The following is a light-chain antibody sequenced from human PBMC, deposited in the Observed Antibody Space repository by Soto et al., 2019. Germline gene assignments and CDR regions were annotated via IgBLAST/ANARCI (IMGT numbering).Light chain of an antibody. CDR3: SSFTSSSSDV. J-gene: IGLJ1*01. V-gene: IGLV2-14*03. Sequence: QSVLAQPASVSGSPGQSLAISCTGTSSDVGSYNSVSWYQQYPGKAPTLMIHDVSNRPSGVSVRFSGSKSGNTASLTISWLQAEDEADYYCSSFTSSSSDVFGSGTKLTVL. CDR2: DVS. CDR1: SSDVGSYNS.